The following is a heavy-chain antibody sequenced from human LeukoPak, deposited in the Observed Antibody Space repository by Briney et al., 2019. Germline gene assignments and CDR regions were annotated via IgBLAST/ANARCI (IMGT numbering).Heavy chain of an antibody. J-gene: IGHJ5*02. Sequence: GGSLRLSCAASGFTFSSYGMHWVRQAPGKGLEWVAVISYDGSNKYYADSVKGRFTISRDNSKNTLYLQMNSLRAEDTAVYYCAKDLVRVTTVTNNWFDPWGQGTLVTVSS. CDR2: ISYDGSNK. D-gene: IGHD4-17*01. V-gene: IGHV3-30*18. CDR1: GFTFSSYG. CDR3: AKDLVRVTTVTNNWFDP.